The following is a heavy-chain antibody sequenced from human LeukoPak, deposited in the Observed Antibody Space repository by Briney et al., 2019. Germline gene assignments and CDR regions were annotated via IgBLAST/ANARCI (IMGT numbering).Heavy chain of an antibody. J-gene: IGHJ4*02. Sequence: PSETLSLTCTVSGGSISSSYYYWGWIRQPPGKGLEWIGSIYYSGSTYYNPSLKSRVTISVDTSKNQFSLKLRSVTAADTAVYYCARVTVATIEDRYYFDYWGQGTLVTVSS. D-gene: IGHD5-12*01. CDR3: ARVTVATIEDRYYFDY. CDR1: GGSISSSYYY. CDR2: IYYSGST. V-gene: IGHV4-39*01.